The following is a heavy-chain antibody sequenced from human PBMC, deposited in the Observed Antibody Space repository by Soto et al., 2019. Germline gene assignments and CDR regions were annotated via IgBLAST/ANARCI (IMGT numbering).Heavy chain of an antibody. CDR2: IYYSGST. CDR3: AREPSSPPSGSYAYYFDY. V-gene: IGHV4-31*03. CDR1: GGSISSGGYY. D-gene: IGHD1-26*01. J-gene: IGHJ4*02. Sequence: SETLSLTCTVSGGSISSGGYYWSWIRQHPGKGLEWIGYIYYSGSTYYNPSLESRVTISVDTSKNQFSLKLSSVTAADTAVYYCAREPSSPPSGSYAYYFDYWGQGTLVTVSS.